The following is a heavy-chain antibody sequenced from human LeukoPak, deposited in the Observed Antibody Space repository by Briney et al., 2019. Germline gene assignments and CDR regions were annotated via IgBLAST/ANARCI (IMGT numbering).Heavy chain of an antibody. CDR3: AKGGPNYDILTVYYNDWFDP. Sequence: GGSLRLSCAASGFTFSSYAMSWVRQAPGKGLEWVSAISGSGGSTYYADSVKGRFTISRDNSKNTLYLQMNRLRAETTAVYYAAKGGPNYDILTVYYNDWFDPWVQGTLVTVSS. J-gene: IGHJ5*02. D-gene: IGHD3-9*01. V-gene: IGHV3-23*01. CDR1: GFTFSSYA. CDR2: ISGSGGST.